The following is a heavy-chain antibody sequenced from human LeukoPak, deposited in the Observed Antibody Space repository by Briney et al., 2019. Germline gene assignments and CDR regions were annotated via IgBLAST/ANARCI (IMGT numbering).Heavy chain of an antibody. V-gene: IGHV1-69*04. CDR2: IIPTLGIA. J-gene: IGHJ6*03. CDR3: ARTDLYYYYMDV. Sequence: ASVKVSCKASGGTFSSYAISWVRQAPGQGLEWMGRIIPTLGIANYAQKFQGRVTITADKSTSTAYMELSSLRSEDTAVYYCARTDLYYYYMDVWGKGTTVTVSS. CDR1: GGTFSSYA. D-gene: IGHD3/OR15-3a*01.